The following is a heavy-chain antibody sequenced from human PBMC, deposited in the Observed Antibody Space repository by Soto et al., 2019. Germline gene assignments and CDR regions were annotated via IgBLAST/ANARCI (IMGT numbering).Heavy chain of an antibody. J-gene: IGHJ4*02. V-gene: IGHV1-18*01. Sequence: ASVKVSCKASGYTFNIYGISWVLQAPGQGLEWMGWISPYSGITNYGQNFQGRVTMTTDTSTSTAYMELRSLRSDDTAVYYCARARSSSWPLDHWGQGTLVTVSS. CDR1: GYTFNIYG. CDR2: ISPYSGIT. D-gene: IGHD6-13*01. CDR3: ARARSSSWPLDH.